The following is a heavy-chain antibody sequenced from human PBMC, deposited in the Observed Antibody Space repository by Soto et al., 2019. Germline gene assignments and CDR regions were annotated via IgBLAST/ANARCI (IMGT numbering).Heavy chain of an antibody. Sequence: SETLSLTCTVSGGSISSYYWSWIRQPAWKGLEWIGRIYTSGSTNYNPSLKSRVTMSVDTSKNQFSLKLSSVTAADTAVYYCARTGYSYGSNGMDVWGQGTTVTVSS. V-gene: IGHV4-4*07. J-gene: IGHJ6*02. CDR1: GGSISSYY. CDR2: IYTSGST. CDR3: ARTGYSYGSNGMDV. D-gene: IGHD5-18*01.